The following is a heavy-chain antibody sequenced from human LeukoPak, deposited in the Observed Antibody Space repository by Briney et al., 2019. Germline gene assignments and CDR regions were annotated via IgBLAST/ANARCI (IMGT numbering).Heavy chain of an antibody. CDR2: IRPDGDRT. CDR1: GFTFSTYA. Sequence: GGSLRLSCAASGFTFSTYAITWVRRGPGKGPEWVSAIRPDGDRTYYANSVRGRFTISRDNSKDTVYLQINGLRVEDTAVYYCAREQSGTRGWYTVDYWGQGTLVTVSS. CDR3: AREQSGTRGWYTVDY. J-gene: IGHJ4*02. D-gene: IGHD6-19*01. V-gene: IGHV3-23*01.